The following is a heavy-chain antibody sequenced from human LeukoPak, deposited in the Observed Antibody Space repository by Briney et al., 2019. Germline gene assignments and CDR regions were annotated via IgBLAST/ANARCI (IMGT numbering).Heavy chain of an antibody. V-gene: IGHV3-48*01. CDR2: ISSSSSTI. CDR1: GFTFSSYS. Sequence: GGSLRLSCAASGFTFSSYSMNWVRQAPGKGLEWVSYISSSSSTIYYADSVKGRFTISRDNAKNSLYLQMNSLRAEDTAVYYCARGRVYDFWSGYSYYYYGMDVWGQGTTVTVSS. CDR3: ARGRVYDFWSGYSYYYYGMDV. D-gene: IGHD3-3*01. J-gene: IGHJ6*02.